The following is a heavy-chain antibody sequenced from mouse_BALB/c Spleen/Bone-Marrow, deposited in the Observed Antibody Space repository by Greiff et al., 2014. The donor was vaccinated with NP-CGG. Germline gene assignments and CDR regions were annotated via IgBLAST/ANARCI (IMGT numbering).Heavy chain of an antibody. V-gene: IGHV1-69*02. CDR2: IYPSDSYT. Sequence: QVQLQQSGAEPVRPGASVKLSCRASGYTFTSYWINWVKQRPGQGLEWIGNIYPSDSYTNYNQRFKDKATLTVDKSSSTADMQLSSPTSEDSAVYYSTRYGNSHYYAMDYWGQGTSVTVSS. CDR1: GYTFTSYW. CDR3: TRYGNSHYYAMDY. D-gene: IGHD1-1*01. J-gene: IGHJ4*01.